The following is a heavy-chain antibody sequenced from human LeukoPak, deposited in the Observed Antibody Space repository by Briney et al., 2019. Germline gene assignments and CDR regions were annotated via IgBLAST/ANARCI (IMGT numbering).Heavy chain of an antibody. J-gene: IGHJ3*02. CDR3: ARSGGYANDAFHI. CDR1: GGSISSYH. Sequence: SETLSLTCTVSGGSISSYHWSWIRQPAGKGLEWLGRLYTSGGTNYNPSLKSRVSMSVDTSKSQFSLELNSVTAADTAVYYCARSGGYANDAFHIWGQGTMVTVSS. CDR2: LYTSGGT. V-gene: IGHV4-4*07. D-gene: IGHD1-26*01.